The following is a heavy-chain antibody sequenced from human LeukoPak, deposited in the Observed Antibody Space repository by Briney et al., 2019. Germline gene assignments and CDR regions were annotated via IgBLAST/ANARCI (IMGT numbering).Heavy chain of an antibody. CDR1: GFTVSSNY. V-gene: IGHV3-66*01. D-gene: IGHD6-13*01. CDR3: ASVYSSSWYYYYYGMDV. Sequence: GGSLRLSCAASGFTVSSNYMSWVRQAPGKGLEWVSVIYSGGSTYYADSVKGRFTISRDNSKNTLYLQMNSLRAEDTAVYYCASVYSSSWYYYYYGMDVWGQGTTVTVSS. CDR2: IYSGGST. J-gene: IGHJ6*02.